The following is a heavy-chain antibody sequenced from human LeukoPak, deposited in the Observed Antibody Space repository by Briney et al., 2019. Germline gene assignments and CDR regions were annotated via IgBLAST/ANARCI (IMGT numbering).Heavy chain of an antibody. CDR1: GGTFSSYA. V-gene: IGHV1-69*13. Sequence: SVKVSCKASGGTFSSYAISWVRQAPGQGLEWMGGIIPIFGTANYAQKFQGRVPITADESTSTAYMELSSLRSEDTAVYYCARDNVGAYYYDSSGYYVGRYFQHWGQGTLVTVSS. J-gene: IGHJ1*01. CDR3: ARDNVGAYYYDSSGYYVGRYFQH. D-gene: IGHD3-22*01. CDR2: IIPIFGTA.